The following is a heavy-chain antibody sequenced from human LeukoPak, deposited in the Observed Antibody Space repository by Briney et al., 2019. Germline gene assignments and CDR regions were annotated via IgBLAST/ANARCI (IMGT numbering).Heavy chain of an antibody. V-gene: IGHV1-18*01. CDR2: ISAYNGNT. CDR3: ASDYYDSSGYYPLYYFDY. CDR1: GYTFTSYG. Sequence: ASVKISCKVSGYTFTSYGISWVRQAPGQGLEWMGWISAYNGNTNYAQKLQGRVTMTTDTSTSTAYMELRSLRSDDTAVYYCASDYYDSSGYYPLYYFDYWGQGTLVTVSS. D-gene: IGHD3-22*01. J-gene: IGHJ4*02.